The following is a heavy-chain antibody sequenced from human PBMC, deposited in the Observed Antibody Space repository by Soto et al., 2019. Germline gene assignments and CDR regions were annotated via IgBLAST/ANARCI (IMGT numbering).Heavy chain of an antibody. CDR3: ARVGGGRVAVAGNAFDI. CDR1: GFTFSSYA. D-gene: IGHD6-19*01. V-gene: IGHV3-30-3*01. CDR2: ISYDGSNK. Sequence: PGGSLRLSCAASGFTFSSYAMHWVRQAPGKGLEWVAVISYDGSNKYYADSVKGRFTISRDNSKNTLYLQMNSLRAEDTAVYYCARVGGGRVAVAGNAFDIWGQGTMVTVSS. J-gene: IGHJ3*02.